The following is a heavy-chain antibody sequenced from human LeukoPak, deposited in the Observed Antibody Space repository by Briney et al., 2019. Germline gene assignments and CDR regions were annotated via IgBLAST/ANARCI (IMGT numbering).Heavy chain of an antibody. CDR3: ATVAGYSGSFPLDY. D-gene: IGHD1-26*01. CDR2: ISAYNGNT. CDR1: GYTFTSYG. J-gene: IGHJ4*02. Sequence: ASVKVSCKASGYTFTSYGISWVRQAPGQGLEWMGWISAYNGNTNYAQKLQGRVTMTTDTSTSTAYMELRSLRSDDTAVYYCATVAGYSGSFPLDYWGQGTLVTVSS. V-gene: IGHV1-18*01.